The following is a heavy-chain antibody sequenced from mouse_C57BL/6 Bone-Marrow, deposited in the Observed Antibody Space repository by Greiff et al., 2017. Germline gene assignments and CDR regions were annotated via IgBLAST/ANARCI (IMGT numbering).Heavy chain of an antibody. Sequence: QVQLKESVPELVKPGASVKISCTASGYAFSSSWMNWVKQRPGKGLECIGRIYPGDGDTNYNGKFQGKAPLTAAKSSRTAVMQLSSLTSEDSAVYFCASSTYYGIFADWGQGTLVTVSA. J-gene: IGHJ3*01. V-gene: IGHV1-82*01. CDR1: GYAFSSSW. CDR3: ASSTYYGIFAD. D-gene: IGHD2-10*01. CDR2: IYPGDGDT.